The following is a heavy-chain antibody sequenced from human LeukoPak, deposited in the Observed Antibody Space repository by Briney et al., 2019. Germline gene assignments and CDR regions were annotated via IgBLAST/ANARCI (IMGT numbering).Heavy chain of an antibody. J-gene: IGHJ4*02. D-gene: IGHD5-24*01. Sequence: AASVKVSCKASGYTFTSYGISWVRQAPGQGLEWMGWISAYNGNTNYAQKLQGRVTMTTDTSTSTAYMELRSLRSDDTAVYYCARYDIVEMATIGLGPALDYWGQGTLVTVSS. CDR3: ARYDIVEMATIGLGPALDY. CDR1: GYTFTSYG. CDR2: ISAYNGNT. V-gene: IGHV1-18*01.